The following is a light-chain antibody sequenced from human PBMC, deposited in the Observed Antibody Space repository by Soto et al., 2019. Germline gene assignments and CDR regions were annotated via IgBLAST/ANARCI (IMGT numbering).Light chain of an antibody. CDR1: QSVSSY. J-gene: IGKJ1*01. Sequence: SPATLSVYQGERATLSCRASQSVSSYLAWYQQKPGQVPRRLICGASFGATGVPERFSGSGSGTDFTLTNSILEPEDFAAYYSQQYGSSPTTSGERTNAAIK. CDR3: QQYGSSPTT. CDR2: GAS. V-gene: IGKV3-20*01.